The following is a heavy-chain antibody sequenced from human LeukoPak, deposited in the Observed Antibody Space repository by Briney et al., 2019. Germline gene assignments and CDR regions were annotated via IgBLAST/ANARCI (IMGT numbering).Heavy chain of an antibody. CDR3: ARGEMATNSSVRAGWFDP. CDR1: GGSFSGYY. V-gene: IGHV4-34*01. J-gene: IGHJ5*02. D-gene: IGHD5-24*01. CDR2: INHSGST. Sequence: SETLSLTCAVYGGSFSGYYWSWIRQPPGKGLEWIGEINHSGSTNYNPSLKCRVSISVDTSKNQFSLKLSSVTAADTAVYYCARGEMATNSSVRAGWFDPWGQGTLVTVSS.